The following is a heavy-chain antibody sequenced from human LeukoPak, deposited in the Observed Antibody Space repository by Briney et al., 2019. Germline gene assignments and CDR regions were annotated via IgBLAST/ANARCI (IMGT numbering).Heavy chain of an antibody. CDR2: ISPDGETT. Sequence: GGSLRLSCEASGFTFSNISMIWVRQAPGKGLEWVSSISPDGETTYHADSVKGRFTTSRDNAKSSLYLQMNSLRAEDTALYYCTRDLPVPSLVRGIIIYGLIDYWGQGTLVTVSS. CDR3: TRDLPVPSLVRGIIIYGLIDY. D-gene: IGHD3-10*01. J-gene: IGHJ4*02. V-gene: IGHV3-21*06. CDR1: GFTFSNIS.